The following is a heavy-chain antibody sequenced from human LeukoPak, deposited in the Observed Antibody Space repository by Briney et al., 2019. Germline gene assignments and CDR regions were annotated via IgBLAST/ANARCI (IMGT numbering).Heavy chain of an antibody. Sequence: SETLSLTCTVSGGSISSSSYYWGWIRQPPGKGLEWIGSIYYSGSTYYNPSLKSRVTISVDTSKNQFSLKLSSVTAADTAVYYCARVRPPGGGPYFDYWGQGTLVTVSS. CDR1: GGSISSSSYY. CDR3: ARVRPPGGGPYFDY. D-gene: IGHD3-16*01. CDR2: IYYSGST. J-gene: IGHJ4*02. V-gene: IGHV4-39*07.